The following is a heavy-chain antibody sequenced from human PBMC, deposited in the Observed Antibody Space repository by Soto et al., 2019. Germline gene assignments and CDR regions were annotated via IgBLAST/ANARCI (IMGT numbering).Heavy chain of an antibody. V-gene: IGHV4-30-4*01. J-gene: IGHJ4*02. Sequence: PSETLSLTCTVSGGSISSGDYYWSWIRQPPGKGLEWIGYIYYSGSTYYNPSLKSRVTISVDTSKNQFSLKLSSVTAADTAVYYCARVGITISLFDYWGQGTLVTVSS. D-gene: IGHD3-9*01. CDR3: ARVGITISLFDY. CDR2: IYYSGST. CDR1: GGSISSGDYY.